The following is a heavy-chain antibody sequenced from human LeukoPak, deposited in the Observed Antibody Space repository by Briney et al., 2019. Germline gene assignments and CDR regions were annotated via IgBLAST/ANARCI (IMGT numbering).Heavy chain of an antibody. D-gene: IGHD6-13*01. CDR3: ARGGGGRKQQLKDFDY. CDR1: GYTFTSYG. V-gene: IGHV1-18*01. Sequence: ASVKVSCKASGYTFTSYGISWVRPAPGQGLEWMGWISAYNGNTNYAQKLQGRVTMTTDTSTSTAYMELRSLRSDDTAVYYCARGGGGRKQQLKDFDYWGQGTLVTVSS. CDR2: ISAYNGNT. J-gene: IGHJ4*02.